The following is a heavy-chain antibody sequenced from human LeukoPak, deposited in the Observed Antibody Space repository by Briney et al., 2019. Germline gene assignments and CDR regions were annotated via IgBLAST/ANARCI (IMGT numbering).Heavy chain of an antibody. D-gene: IGHD3-3*01. Sequence: AVTVTLYCAASGFTLSSNGKSWVRQAQGKGLKLVVGINSSGSSTYYEVSVKVRLPISRDNSKNTLYMQMNSLRAEDTAVYYCANLFHYDFWSGTDYWGQGTLVTVSS. V-gene: IGHV3-23*01. CDR2: INSSGSST. CDR1: GFTLSSNG. J-gene: IGHJ4*02. CDR3: ANLFHYDFWSGTDY.